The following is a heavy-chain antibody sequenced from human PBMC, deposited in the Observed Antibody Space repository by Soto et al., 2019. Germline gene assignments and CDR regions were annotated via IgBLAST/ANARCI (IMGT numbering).Heavy chain of an antibody. V-gene: IGHV3-21*01. CDR2: ISSSSDYM. D-gene: IGHD3-10*01. J-gene: IGHJ4*02. CDR3: ARDCVHAGYYYGMLGVIAGPDY. CDR1: GFIFSIYN. Sequence: PGGSLRLSCAASGFIFSIYNMNWVRQAPGKGLEWVSSISSSSDYMYYADSVKGRFTISRDNAKNSLYLQMNSLRAEDTAVYYCARDCVHAGYYYGMLGVIAGPDYWGQGTLVTVSS.